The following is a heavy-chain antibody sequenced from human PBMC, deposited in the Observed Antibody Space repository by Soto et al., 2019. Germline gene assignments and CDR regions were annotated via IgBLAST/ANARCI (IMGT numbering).Heavy chain of an antibody. CDR3: ATSAAAPGNY. J-gene: IGHJ4*02. CDR1: GFTFSSYW. V-gene: IGHV3-7*01. D-gene: IGHD6-13*01. CDR2: IKQDGSDK. Sequence: GGLRLSCAASGFTFSSYWMSWVRQAPGKGLECVANIKQDGSDKYYVDSVKGRFTISRDNAKNSLYLKMNSLRAEDTAVYYCATSAAAPGNYWGQGTLVTVSS.